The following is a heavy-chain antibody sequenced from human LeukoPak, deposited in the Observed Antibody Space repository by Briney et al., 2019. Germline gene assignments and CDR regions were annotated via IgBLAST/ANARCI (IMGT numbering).Heavy chain of an antibody. CDR3: ARSEDYYDSSGSRFAGAFDI. D-gene: IGHD3-22*01. CDR1: GGSISSYY. Sequence: SETLSLTCTVSGGSISSYYWSWIRQPPGKGLEWIGYIYYSGSTNYNPSLNSRVTISVDTSKNQFSLKLSSVTAADAAVYYCARSEDYYDSSGSRFAGAFDIWGQGTMVTVSS. V-gene: IGHV4-59*01. J-gene: IGHJ3*02. CDR2: IYYSGST.